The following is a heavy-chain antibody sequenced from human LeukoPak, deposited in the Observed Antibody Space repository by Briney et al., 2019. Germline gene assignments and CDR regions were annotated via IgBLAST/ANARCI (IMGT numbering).Heavy chain of an antibody. CDR3: AKEYDLWHEQGNWLDT. CDR1: GFTVSSNY. CDR2: INDDTP. V-gene: IGHV3-53*01. Sequence: GGSLRLSCAASGFTVSSNYMSWVRQAPGKGLEWVSAINDDTPYYTDSVKGRFTVSRDNSRDTLYLHLNSLRAEDTAIYYCAKEYDLWHEQGNWLDTWGQGVLVTVSS. D-gene: IGHD3-3*01. J-gene: IGHJ5*02.